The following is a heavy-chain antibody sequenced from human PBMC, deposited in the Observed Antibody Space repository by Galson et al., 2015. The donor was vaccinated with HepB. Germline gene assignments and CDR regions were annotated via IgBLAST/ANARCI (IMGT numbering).Heavy chain of an antibody. CDR1: GYPFTTYA. CDR2: INTNTGNP. Sequence: SVKVSCKASGYPFTTYAMHWVRQAPGQGLEWMGWINTNTGNPTYAQGFTGRFVFSLDTSVSTAYLQNRSLKAEDTAVYFCARDSPLITMVRGVIISPFDYCGQGTLVTVSS. CDR3: ARDSPLITMVRGVIISPFDY. D-gene: IGHD3-10*01. V-gene: IGHV7-4-1*01. J-gene: IGHJ4*02.